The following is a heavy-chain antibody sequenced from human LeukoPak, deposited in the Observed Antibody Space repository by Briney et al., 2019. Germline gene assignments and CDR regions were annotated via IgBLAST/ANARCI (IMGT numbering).Heavy chain of an antibody. Sequence: GGSLRLSCAASGFTVSSNYMSWVRQAPGKGLEWVSVIYSGGSTYYADSVKGRFTISRDNPKNTLYLQMNSLRAEDTAVYYCAKDSSLWFGELFFDYWGQGTLVTVSS. V-gene: IGHV3-53*01. D-gene: IGHD3-10*01. J-gene: IGHJ4*02. CDR1: GFTVSSNY. CDR2: IYSGGST. CDR3: AKDSSLWFGELFFDY.